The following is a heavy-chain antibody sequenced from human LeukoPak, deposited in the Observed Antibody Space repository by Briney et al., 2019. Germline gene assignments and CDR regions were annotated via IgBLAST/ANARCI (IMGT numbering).Heavy chain of an antibody. CDR2: ITSGSSDI. CDR1: GFTFSSYT. Sequence: GGSLRLSCAASGFTFSSYTMNWVRQAPGKGLEWVSSITSGSSDISYADSVKGRFIISRDNAKNSLYLQMNSLRAEDTALYYCARDSAAAGFDPWGRGTLVTVSS. J-gene: IGHJ5*02. V-gene: IGHV3-21*01. D-gene: IGHD6-13*01. CDR3: ARDSAAAGFDP.